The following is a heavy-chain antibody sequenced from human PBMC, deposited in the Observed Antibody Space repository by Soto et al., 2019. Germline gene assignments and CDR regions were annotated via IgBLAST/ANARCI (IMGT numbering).Heavy chain of an antibody. D-gene: IGHD3-3*01. CDR2: KHHLGSS. CDR1: GDSISGAW. V-gene: IGHV4-4*02. Sequence: QVQLQESGPGLVKPSGTLSLTCAVSGDSISGAWWAWVRQPPRMGLEWIGEKHHLGSSGYDPSLKSRVTISLASSDNHFSLELTAVTVADTAIYYCVRGGDDTQGFDSWGLGAIVTVSS. CDR3: VRGGDDTQGFDS. J-gene: IGHJ4*02.